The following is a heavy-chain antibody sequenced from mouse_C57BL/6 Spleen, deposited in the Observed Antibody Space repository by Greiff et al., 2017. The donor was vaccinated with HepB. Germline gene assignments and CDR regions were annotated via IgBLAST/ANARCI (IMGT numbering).Heavy chain of an antibody. Sequence: EVQLQHSGAELVKPGASVKLSCTASGFNIKDYYMHWVKQRTEQGLEWIGRIDPEDGETKYAPKFQGKATITADTSSNTAYLQLSSLTSEDTAVYYCAPDYYGSSPSTGTDYWGQGTTLTVSS. CDR2: IDPEDGET. CDR1: GFNIKDYY. J-gene: IGHJ2*01. V-gene: IGHV14-2*01. CDR3: APDYYGSSPSTGTDY. D-gene: IGHD1-1*01.